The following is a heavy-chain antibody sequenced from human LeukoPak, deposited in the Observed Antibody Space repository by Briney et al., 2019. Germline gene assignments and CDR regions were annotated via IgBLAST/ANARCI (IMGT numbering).Heavy chain of an antibody. V-gene: IGHV1-8*01. Sequence: ASVKVSCKASGYTFTSYDINWVRQATGQGLEWMGWMNPNSGNTGYAQKFQGRVTMTRNTSISTAYMELRSLRSDDTAVYYCAGNYYGSGSYYNWGQGQFDYWGQGTLVTVSS. CDR2: MNPNSGNT. CDR3: AGNYYGSGSYYNWGQGQFDY. J-gene: IGHJ4*02. CDR1: GYTFTSYD. D-gene: IGHD3-10*01.